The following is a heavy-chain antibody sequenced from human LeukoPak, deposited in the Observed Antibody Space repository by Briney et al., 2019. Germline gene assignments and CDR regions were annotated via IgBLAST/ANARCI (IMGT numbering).Heavy chain of an antibody. V-gene: IGHV1-8*03. CDR1: GYTFTSYD. J-gene: IGHJ4*02. Sequence: ASVKVSCKASGYTFTSYDINWVRQATGQGLEWMGWMNPNSGNTGYAQKFQGRVTITRNTSISTAYMELSSLRSEDTAVYYCARGSYSSGWYSRGLDYWGQGTLVTVSS. D-gene: IGHD6-19*01. CDR2: MNPNSGNT. CDR3: ARGSYSSGWYSRGLDY.